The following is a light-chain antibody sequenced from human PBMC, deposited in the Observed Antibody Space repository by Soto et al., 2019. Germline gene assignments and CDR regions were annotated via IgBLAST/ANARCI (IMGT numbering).Light chain of an antibody. CDR2: EVA. CDR1: SSDVGGSNY. J-gene: IGLJ2*01. Sequence: QSALTQPASVSGSPGQSITISCTGTSSDVGGSNYVSWYQQHPGKAPKLMIYEVANRPSGVSNRFSGSKSGNTASLTISGLQPEDEAHYYCSSYTTSTPLGVVFGGGTKLTVL. V-gene: IGLV2-14*01. CDR3: SSYTTSTPLGVV.